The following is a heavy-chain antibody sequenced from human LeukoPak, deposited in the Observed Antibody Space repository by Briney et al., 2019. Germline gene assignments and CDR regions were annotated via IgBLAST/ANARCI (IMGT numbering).Heavy chain of an antibody. CDR3: ARGGTFGVDISDY. CDR2: ISSSSRNT. J-gene: IGHJ4*02. D-gene: IGHD3-3*01. Sequence: GGSLRLSCAVSGFTFSTYSMTWVRQAPGKGLEWVSSISSSSRNTYYTDSVKGRSTISRDNAKNSLYLQMSSLRAEDTAVYYCARGGTFGVDISDYWGQGTLVTVSS. CDR1: GFTFSTYS. V-gene: IGHV3-21*01.